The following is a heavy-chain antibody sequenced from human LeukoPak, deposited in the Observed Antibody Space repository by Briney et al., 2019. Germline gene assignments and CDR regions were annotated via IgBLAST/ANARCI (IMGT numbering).Heavy chain of an antibody. J-gene: IGHJ6*03. Sequence: SETLSLTCTASGGSISSYYWSWIRQPPGKGLEWIGYIYYSGSTNYNPSLKSRVTISVDTSKNQFSLKLSSVTAADTAVYYCARSVEGYCRGGSCYYYSYYMDVWGKGTTVTVSS. CDR1: GGSISSYY. CDR3: ARSVEGYCRGGSCYYYSYYMDV. V-gene: IGHV4-59*01. CDR2: IYYSGST. D-gene: IGHD2-15*01.